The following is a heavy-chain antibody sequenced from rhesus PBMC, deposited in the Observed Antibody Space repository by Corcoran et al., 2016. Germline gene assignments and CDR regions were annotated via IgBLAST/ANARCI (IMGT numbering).Heavy chain of an antibody. D-gene: IGHD6-13*01. CDR2: IYGSGGST. CDR3: ARVDSSWYNFDY. V-gene: IGHV4-160*01. J-gene: IGHJ4*01. Sequence: QVQLQESGPGLVKPSETLSLTCAVSGGSISSNYWSWIRQAPGKGLEWIGRIYGSGGSTDYNPSLNSRVTMSTDTSKNQFSLKLSSVTAADTAVYYCARVDSSWYNFDYWGQGVLVTVSS. CDR1: GGSISSNY.